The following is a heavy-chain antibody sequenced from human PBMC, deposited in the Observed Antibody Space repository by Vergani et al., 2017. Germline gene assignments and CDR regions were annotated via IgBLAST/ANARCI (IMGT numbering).Heavy chain of an antibody. CDR1: GFTFSSSW. J-gene: IGHJ3*02. D-gene: IGHD1-14*01. CDR2: INSDGSST. V-gene: IGHV3-74*01. Sequence: EVQLVESGGGLVQPGGSLRLSCAASGFTFSSSWMHWVRQAPGKGLVWVSRINSDGSSTSYADSVKGRFTISRDNAKNTLYLQMNSLRAEDTAVYYCARDQSRSDAFDIWGQGTMVTVSS. CDR3: ARDQSRSDAFDI.